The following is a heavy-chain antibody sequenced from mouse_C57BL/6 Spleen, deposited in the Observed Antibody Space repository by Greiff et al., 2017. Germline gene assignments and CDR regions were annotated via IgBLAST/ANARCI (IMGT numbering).Heavy chain of an antibody. CDR1: GYTFTAYT. CDR3: ARHEDGEDAMDD. CDR2: FYPGGGSI. Sequence: QFQLQRSGAELVKPGASVKMSCKASGYTFTAYTINWVKQRSGQGLEWIGWFYPGGGSITSNGKFKDKATLTADEATSTINMELRIFTTEEAAADVCARHEDGEDAMDDWGQGTSVTVSS. J-gene: IGHJ4*01. V-gene: IGHV1-62-2*01.